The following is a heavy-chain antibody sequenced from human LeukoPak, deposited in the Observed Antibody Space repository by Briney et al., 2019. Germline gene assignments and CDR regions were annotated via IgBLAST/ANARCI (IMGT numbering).Heavy chain of an antibody. CDR1: GYTFTSYG. D-gene: IGHD3-3*01. V-gene: IGHV1-18*01. Sequence: GASVKVSCKASGYTFTSYGISWVRQAPGQGLEWMGWISAYNGNTNYAQKLQGRVTMTTDTSTSTAYMELRSLRSDDTAVYYCARVVSGRITIFGVVIDNWFDPWGQGTLVTVSS. CDR3: ARVVSGRITIFGVVIDNWFDP. CDR2: ISAYNGNT. J-gene: IGHJ5*02.